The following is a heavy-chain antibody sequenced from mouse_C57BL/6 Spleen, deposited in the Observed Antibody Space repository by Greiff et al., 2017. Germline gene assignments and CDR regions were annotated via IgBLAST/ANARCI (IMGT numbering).Heavy chain of an antibody. J-gene: IGHJ3*01. CDR1: GFTFSDYG. V-gene: IGHV5-17*01. Sequence: EVKLVESGGGLVKPGGSLKLSCAASGFTFSDYGMHWVRQAPEKGLEWVAYISSGSSTIYYADTVKVRFTISRDNAKNTLFLQMTSLRSEDTAMYYCARPEFAYWGQGTLVTVSA. CDR3: ARPEFAY. CDR2: ISSGSSTI.